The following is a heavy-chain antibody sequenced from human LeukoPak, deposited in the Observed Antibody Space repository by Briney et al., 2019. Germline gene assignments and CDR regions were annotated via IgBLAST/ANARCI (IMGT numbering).Heavy chain of an antibody. V-gene: IGHV3-48*04. CDR3: ATDGAGFDT. CDR2: INIGGTNT. CDR1: GFTFGSSA. J-gene: IGHJ5*02. Sequence: QSGGSLRLSCAASGFTFGSSAMSWVRQAPGKGPEWLSYINIGGTNTHYADSVKGRFTISRDNAKKSLYLEMNNLRAEDTAVYYCATDGAGFDTWGQGVLVTVSS.